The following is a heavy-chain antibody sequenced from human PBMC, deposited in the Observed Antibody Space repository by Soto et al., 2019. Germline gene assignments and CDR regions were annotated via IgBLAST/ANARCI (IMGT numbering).Heavy chain of an antibody. CDR1: GFIFDNYA. D-gene: IGHD3-22*01. V-gene: IGHV3-23*01. CDR2: ISGSGIAT. J-gene: IGHJ4*01. CDR3: AKDSRRYYPPFAS. Sequence: PGGSLRLSCAASGFIFDNYAMSWVRQAPGKGLEWVSTISGSGIATYYADSVNGRFSISRDNSKNTLFLHMHSLRAEDTAIYYSAKDSRRYYPPFASWRHGTLVIVSS.